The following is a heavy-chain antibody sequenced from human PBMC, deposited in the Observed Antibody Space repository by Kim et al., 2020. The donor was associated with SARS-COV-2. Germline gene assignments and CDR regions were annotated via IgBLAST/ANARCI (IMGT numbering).Heavy chain of an antibody. J-gene: IGHJ4*02. Sequence: SETLSLTCAVYGGSFSGYYWSWIRQPPGKGLEWIGEINHSGSTNYNPSLKSRVTISVDTSKNQFSLKLSSVTAADTAVYYCARGGEWEPRLLDYWGQGTLVTVSS. CDR3: ARGGEWEPRLLDY. CDR2: INHSGST. D-gene: IGHD1-26*01. V-gene: IGHV4-34*01. CDR1: GGSFSGYY.